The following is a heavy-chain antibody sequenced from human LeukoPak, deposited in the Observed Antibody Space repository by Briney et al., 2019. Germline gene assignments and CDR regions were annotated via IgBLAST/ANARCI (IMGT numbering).Heavy chain of an antibody. CDR3: ARAYVPAVGPPDAFDI. Sequence: ASVKVSCKASGYTFTSYGISWVRQAPGQGLEWMGWISAYNANTKYAQKLQGRVTMTTDTSTSIAYMELRGLRSDDTASYYCARAYVPAVGPPDAFDIWGLGTTVTV. CDR2: ISAYNANT. CDR1: GYTFTSYG. J-gene: IGHJ3*02. V-gene: IGHV1-18*01. D-gene: IGHD2-2*01.